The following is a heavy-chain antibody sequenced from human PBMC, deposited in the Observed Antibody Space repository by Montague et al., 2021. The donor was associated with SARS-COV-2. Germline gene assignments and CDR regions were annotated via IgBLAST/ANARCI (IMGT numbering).Heavy chain of an antibody. CDR1: GGSFSGYY. J-gene: IGHJ6*02. V-gene: IGHV4-34*01. Sequence: SETLSLTCAVYGGSFSGYYWSWIRQPPGEGLEWIGEINHSGSTNYNPSLESRVTISVDTSKNQFSLKLSSVTAADTAVYYCARDRARIVGARRYYYYGMDVWGQGTTVTVSS. CDR3: ARDRARIVGARRYYYYGMDV. D-gene: IGHD1-26*01. CDR2: INHSGST.